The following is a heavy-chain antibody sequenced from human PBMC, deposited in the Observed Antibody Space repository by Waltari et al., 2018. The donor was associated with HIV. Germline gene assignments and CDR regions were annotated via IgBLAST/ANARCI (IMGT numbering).Heavy chain of an antibody. CDR1: GFTLSSSW. CDR3: ARSLRDWYGSFDY. J-gene: IGHJ4*02. D-gene: IGHD3-9*01. Sequence: EVQLVESGGGLVQPGGSLRLSCAAAGFTLSSSWLSWVRQAPGKGLEWVANIKQDGSEKNYVDSVKGRFTISRDSAKNSLYLQMNSLRAEDTAVYYCARSLRDWYGSFDYWGQGTLVTVSS. V-gene: IGHV3-7*01. CDR2: IKQDGSEK.